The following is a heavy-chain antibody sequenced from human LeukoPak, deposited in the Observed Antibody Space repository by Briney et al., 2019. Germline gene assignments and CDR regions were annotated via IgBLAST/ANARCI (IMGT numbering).Heavy chain of an antibody. CDR2: MNPNSGNT. V-gene: IGHV1-8*01. CDR1: GYTFTSYD. J-gene: IGHJ6*02. Sequence: GASVKVSCKASGYTFTSYDINWVRQATGQGLEWMGWMNPNSGNTGYAQKFQGRVTMTRNTSISTAYMELSSLRSEDTAVYYCARERGVYDSSVYYYYGMDVWGQGTTVTVSS. CDR3: ARERGVYDSSVYYYYGMDV. D-gene: IGHD3-22*01.